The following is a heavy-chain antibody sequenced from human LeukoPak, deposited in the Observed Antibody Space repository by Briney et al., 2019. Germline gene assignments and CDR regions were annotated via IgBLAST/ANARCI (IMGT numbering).Heavy chain of an antibody. D-gene: IGHD6-6*01. J-gene: IGHJ4*02. V-gene: IGHV3-74*01. CDR3: ARVRSDYSSSSPPDY. Sequence: GGSLRLSCAASGFTFSTYWMHWVRQAPGKGLVWVSRIDNGGSNTLYADSVRGRFTISRDNAKNTLYLQVNSLRAEDTAIYYCARVRSDYSSSSPPDYWGQGTLVTVSS. CDR2: IDNGGSNT. CDR1: GFTFSTYW.